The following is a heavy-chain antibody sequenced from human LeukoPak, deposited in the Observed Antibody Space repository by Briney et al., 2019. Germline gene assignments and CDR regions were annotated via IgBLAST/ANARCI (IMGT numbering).Heavy chain of an antibody. D-gene: IGHD3-9*01. Sequence: SETLSLTCAVYGGSFSGYYWSWIRQPPGKGLEWIGEINHSGSTNYNPSLKSRVTISVDTSKNQFSLKLSSVTAADTAVYYCARAGHYDILTGYFPHNDYWGQGTLVTVSS. CDR3: ARAGHYDILTGYFPHNDY. CDR2: INHSGST. J-gene: IGHJ4*02. CDR1: GGSFSGYY. V-gene: IGHV4-34*01.